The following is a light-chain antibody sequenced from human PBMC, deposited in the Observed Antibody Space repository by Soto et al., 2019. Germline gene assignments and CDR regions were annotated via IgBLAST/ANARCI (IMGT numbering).Light chain of an antibody. CDR1: QTISSW. CDR2: KAS. CDR3: QHYNSYSEA. V-gene: IGKV1-5*03. J-gene: IGKJ1*01. Sequence: DIQMTQSPSTLSGSVGDRVTITCRASQTISSWLAWYQQKPGKAPKLLIYKASTLKSGVPSRFSGSGSGTEFTLTISSLQPDDFATYYCQHYNSYSEACGQRTKVELK.